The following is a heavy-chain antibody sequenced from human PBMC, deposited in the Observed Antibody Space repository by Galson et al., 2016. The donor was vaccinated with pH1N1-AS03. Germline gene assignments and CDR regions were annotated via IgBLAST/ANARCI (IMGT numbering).Heavy chain of an antibody. CDR2: YGGSDENT. Sequence: SLRLSCAASRFIFSSYQMSWVRQAPGKGLEWVSTYGGSDENTYYADSVKGRFTISRDSSKNTLYLQMNTLRAEDTAVYYCAREPRGRDGYSEYFDVWGRGTLVTVSS. J-gene: IGHJ2*01. CDR1: RFIFSSYQ. D-gene: IGHD5-24*01. V-gene: IGHV3-23*01. CDR3: AREPRGRDGYSEYFDV.